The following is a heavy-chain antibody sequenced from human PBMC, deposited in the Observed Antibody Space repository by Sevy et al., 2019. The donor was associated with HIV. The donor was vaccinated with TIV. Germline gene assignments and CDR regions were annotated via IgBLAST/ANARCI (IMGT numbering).Heavy chain of an antibody. J-gene: IGHJ4*02. CDR1: GGSITSLY. CDR2: IYYNGHI. D-gene: IGHD1-26*01. V-gene: IGHV4-59*08. CDR3: AGENAWGRGYS. Sequence: SETLSLTCTVSGGSITSLYWNGSLQPPGKGLEWSANIYYNGHINYNPSLKSRVTLSLDTSKNQFSLRLISVTAADTAMYYCAGENAWGRGYSWGQGTLVTVSS.